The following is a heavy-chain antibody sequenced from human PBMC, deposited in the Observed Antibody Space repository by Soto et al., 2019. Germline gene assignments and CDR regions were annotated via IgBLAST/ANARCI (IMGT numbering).Heavy chain of an antibody. J-gene: IGHJ4*02. CDR1: GGTFSSYA. V-gene: IGHV1-69*13. Sequence: SVKVSCKASGGTFSSYAISWVRQAPGQGLEWMGGIIPIFGTANYAQKFQGRVTITADESTSTAYMELSSLRSEDTAVYYCARVVAAAGTLDYWGQGTLVTVSS. CDR3: ARVVAAAGTLDY. D-gene: IGHD6-13*01. CDR2: IIPIFGTA.